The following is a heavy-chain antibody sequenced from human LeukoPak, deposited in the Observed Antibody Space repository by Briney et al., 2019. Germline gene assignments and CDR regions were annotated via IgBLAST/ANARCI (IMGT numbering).Heavy chain of an antibody. J-gene: IGHJ4*02. Sequence: PSETLSLTCTVSGGSLSSNNYYWGWIRQPPGKGLEWIVSIYYSGSTYNNPSLKSRVTISVDTTKNQFSLKLTSVTAADTAVYYCASSPSGYWWNFDCWGQGTLVTVSS. D-gene: IGHD3-22*01. CDR3: ASSPSGYWWNFDC. CDR2: IYYSGST. V-gene: IGHV4-39*01. CDR1: GGSLSSNNYY.